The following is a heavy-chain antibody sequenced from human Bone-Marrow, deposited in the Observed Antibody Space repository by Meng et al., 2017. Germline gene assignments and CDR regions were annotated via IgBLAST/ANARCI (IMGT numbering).Heavy chain of an antibody. J-gene: IGHJ5*02. CDR3: AKARLWGDNWFDP. V-gene: IGHV4-34*01. CDR2: INHSGST. CDR1: GGSFSCYY. Sequence: QVQLKQWGAGLLKPSETLSLTCAVYGGSFSCYYWSWIRQPPGKGLEWIGEINHSGSTNYNPSLKRRVTISVDTSKNQFSLKLSSVTAADTAVYYCAKARLWGDNWFDPWGQGTLVTVSS. D-gene: IGHD3-16*01.